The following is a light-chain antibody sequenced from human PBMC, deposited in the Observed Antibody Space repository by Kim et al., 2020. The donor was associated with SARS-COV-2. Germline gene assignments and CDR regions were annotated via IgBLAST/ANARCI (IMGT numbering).Light chain of an antibody. CDR3: QQYNNWGT. V-gene: IGKV3-15*01. CDR2: GAS. J-gene: IGKJ1*01. CDR1: QSVSSN. Sequence: EIVMTQSPATLSVSPGERATLSCRASQSVSSNLAWYQQKPGQAPRLLIYGASTRATGIPARFSGSGSGTEFTLTISSLQSEDFAVYYCQQYNNWGTFGQGTKL.